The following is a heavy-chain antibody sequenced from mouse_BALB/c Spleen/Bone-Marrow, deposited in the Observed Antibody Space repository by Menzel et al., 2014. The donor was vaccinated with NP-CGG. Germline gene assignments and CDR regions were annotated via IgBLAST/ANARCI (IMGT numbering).Heavy chain of an antibody. CDR3: ARNYGYGKSFAY. CDR1: GFNIKDTY. J-gene: IGHJ3*01. D-gene: IGHD2-2*01. CDR2: TDPANGNT. Sequence: EVQLQQSGAELVKPGASVKLSCTASGFNIKDTYMHWVKQRPEQGLEWIGRTDPANGNTKYDPKFQGKATITADTSSNTAYLQLSSLTSEDTAVYYCARNYGYGKSFAYWGQGTLVIVSA. V-gene: IGHV14-3*02.